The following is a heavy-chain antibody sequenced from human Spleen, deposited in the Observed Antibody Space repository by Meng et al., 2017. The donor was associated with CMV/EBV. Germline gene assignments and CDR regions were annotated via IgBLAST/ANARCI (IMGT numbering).Heavy chain of an antibody. V-gene: IGHV4-39*07. J-gene: IGHJ4*02. CDR2: IFYSGTT. CDR3: AREFAAPGTQDLTD. Sequence: SGGPITSSSYFWGWIRQPPGKGLEWIGSIFYSGTTYYNPSLKSRVTMSVDTSKNRFSLRLTSVTAADTAVYYCAREFAAPGTQDLTDWGQGALVTVSS. CDR1: GGPITSSSYF. D-gene: IGHD6-13*01.